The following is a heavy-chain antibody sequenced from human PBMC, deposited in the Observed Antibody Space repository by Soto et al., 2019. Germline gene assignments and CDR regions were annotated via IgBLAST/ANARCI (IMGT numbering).Heavy chain of an antibody. Sequence: QVQLVQSGAEVKKPGASVKVSCKASGYTFTSYGISWVRQAPGQGLEWMGWISANNGNTNYAQKLQGRVTMTTDTATSTADMELRRLRSDDTAVYYCARDRGSYALDDWGQGTLVTVSS. CDR2: ISANNGNT. D-gene: IGHD1-26*01. CDR1: GYTFTSYG. J-gene: IGHJ4*02. CDR3: ARDRGSYALDD. V-gene: IGHV1-18*01.